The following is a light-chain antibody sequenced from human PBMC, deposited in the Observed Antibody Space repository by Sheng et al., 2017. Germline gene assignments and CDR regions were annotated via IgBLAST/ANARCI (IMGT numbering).Light chain of an antibody. CDR1: QSVRTN. CDR2: DAS. CDR3: QQYNNWPALT. J-gene: IGKJ4*01. Sequence: DIELTQSPATLSVSPGGRATLSCRASQSVRTNLAWYQQKPGQAPKLLFYDASTRASGVPATFSGSGSGTEFTLTISSLQSADFAIYYCQQYNNWPALTFGGGTNVEIK. V-gene: IGKV3-15*01.